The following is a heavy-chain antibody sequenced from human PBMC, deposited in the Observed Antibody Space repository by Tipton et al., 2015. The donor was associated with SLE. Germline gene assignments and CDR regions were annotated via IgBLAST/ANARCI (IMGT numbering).Heavy chain of an antibody. J-gene: IGHJ4*02. Sequence: AVSGFTFSSYAMHWVRQAPGKGLEWVAVISYDGSNKYYADSVKGRFTISRDNSKNTLYLQMNSLRAEDTAVYYCARNGAGYYSAGYFDDWGPGTLVSVS. CDR3: ARNGAGYYSAGYFDD. V-gene: IGHV3-30*04. CDR1: GFTFSSYA. CDR2: ISYDGSNK. D-gene: IGHD3-22*01.